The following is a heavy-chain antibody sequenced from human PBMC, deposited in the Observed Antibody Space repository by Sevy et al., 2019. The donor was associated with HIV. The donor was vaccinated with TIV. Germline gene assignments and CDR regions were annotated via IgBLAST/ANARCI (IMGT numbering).Heavy chain of an antibody. CDR1: GFTFSSYA. Sequence: GGSLRLSCAASGFTFSSYAMHWVRQAPGKGLEWVAVISYDGSNKYYADSVKGRFTISRDNSKNTLYLQMNSLRAEDTAVYCCARDGAGRNFDYWGQGTLVTVSS. CDR3: ARDGAGRNFDY. D-gene: IGHD2-15*01. CDR2: ISYDGSNK. V-gene: IGHV3-30-3*01. J-gene: IGHJ4*02.